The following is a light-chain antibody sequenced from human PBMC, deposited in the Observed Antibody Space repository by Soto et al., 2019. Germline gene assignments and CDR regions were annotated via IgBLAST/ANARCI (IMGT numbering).Light chain of an antibody. V-gene: IGKV1-33*01. J-gene: IGKJ3*01. CDR2: DAS. Sequence: DIQMTQSPSSLSASVGDRVTITCQASQDISNYLNWYQQKPGKAPKLLIYDASNLETGVPSRFSGSGSGTDFTFTISSLQPEDIATYYCQQSYSTPRFTFGPGTKVDIK. CDR1: QDISNY. CDR3: QQSYSTPRFT.